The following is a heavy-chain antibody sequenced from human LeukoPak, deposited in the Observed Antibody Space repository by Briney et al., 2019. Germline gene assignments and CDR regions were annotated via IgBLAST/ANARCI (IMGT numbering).Heavy chain of an antibody. CDR3: ARSDSSWYDWPNYFDY. Sequence: SETLSLTCTVSGGSISSSSYYWGWIRQPPGKGLEWIGSIYYSGSTYYNPSLKSRVTISVDTSKNQFSLKLSSVTAADTAVYYCARSDSSWYDWPNYFDYWGQGTLVTVSS. CDR1: GGSISSSSYY. D-gene: IGHD6-13*01. J-gene: IGHJ4*02. V-gene: IGHV4-39*01. CDR2: IYYSGST.